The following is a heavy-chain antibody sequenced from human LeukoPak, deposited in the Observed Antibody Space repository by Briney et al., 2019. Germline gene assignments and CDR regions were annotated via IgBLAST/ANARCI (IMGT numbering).Heavy chain of an antibody. CDR2: ISWNSGYI. CDR3: AKVRGTYSSGYFFDY. V-gene: IGHV3-9*01. D-gene: IGHD6-19*01. Sequence: GRSLRLSCAASGFTFDNYAMHWVRQAPGKGLEWLSIISWNSGYIGYADSVKGRFTISRDNAKKSLDLQMNSLRAEDTAFYYCAKVRGTYSSGYFFDYWGQGTLVTVSS. J-gene: IGHJ4*02. CDR1: GFTFDNYA.